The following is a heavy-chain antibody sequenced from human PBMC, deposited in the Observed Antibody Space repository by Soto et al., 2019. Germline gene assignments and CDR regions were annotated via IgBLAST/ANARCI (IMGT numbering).Heavy chain of an antibody. D-gene: IGHD3-10*01. V-gene: IGHV3-21*01. Sequence: EVQLVESGGGLVRPGGSLRISCEASGFIFGNYSMNWVRQAPGKGLEWVSSISSRSNFIYYADSLRGRVTISRDNTQNSLHLQMDSLRVEDTAIYYCARVQKLYGNSVYYYGMDVWGQGTTVTVSS. CDR2: ISSRSNFI. CDR3: ARVQKLYGNSVYYYGMDV. J-gene: IGHJ6*02. CDR1: GFIFGNYS.